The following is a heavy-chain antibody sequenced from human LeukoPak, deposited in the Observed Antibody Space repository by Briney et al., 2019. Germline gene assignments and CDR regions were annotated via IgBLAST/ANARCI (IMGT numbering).Heavy chain of an antibody. Sequence: GGSLRLSCAASGFTVSSNYMSWVRQAPGKGLEWVSVIYSGGSTYYADSVKGRFTISRDNSKNTLYLQMNSLRAEDTAVYYCARDGSSGYIGAFDIWGQGTMVTVSS. CDR2: IYSGGST. CDR3: ARDGSSGYIGAFDI. D-gene: IGHD3-22*01. CDR1: GFTVSSNY. J-gene: IGHJ3*02. V-gene: IGHV3-66*01.